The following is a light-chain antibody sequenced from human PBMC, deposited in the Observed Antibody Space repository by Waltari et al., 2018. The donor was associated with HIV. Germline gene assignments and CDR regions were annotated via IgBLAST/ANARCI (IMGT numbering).Light chain of an antibody. CDR1: SSDIGGYNY. CDR2: DVN. CDR3: TSYTSSDTWV. V-gene: IGLV2-14*03. J-gene: IGLJ3*02. Sequence: QSALTQPASVSGSPGQSITIPCTGTSSDIGGYNYVSWYQQHPGKAPKLVIYDVNKRPSGISTRFSGSKSGNTASLTISGLQAEDDSDYYCTSYTSSDTWVFGGGTKLTVL.